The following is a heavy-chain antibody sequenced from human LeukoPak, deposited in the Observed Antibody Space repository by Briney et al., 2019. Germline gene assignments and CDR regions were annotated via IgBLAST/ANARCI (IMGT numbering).Heavy chain of an antibody. CDR3: AKAYYHPRLPRRHYYYYGMDV. D-gene: IGHD1-26*01. Sequence: GRSLRLSCAASGFTFSSYGMHWVRQAPGKGLEWVAVISYDGSNKYYADSVKGRFTISRDNSKNTLYLQMNSLRAEDTAVYYCAKAYYHPRLPRRHYYYYGMDVWGQGTTVTVSS. V-gene: IGHV3-30*18. CDR1: GFTFSSYG. CDR2: ISYDGSNK. J-gene: IGHJ6*02.